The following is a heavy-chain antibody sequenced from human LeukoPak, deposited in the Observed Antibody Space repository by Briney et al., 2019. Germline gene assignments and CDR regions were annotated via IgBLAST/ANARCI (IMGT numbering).Heavy chain of an antibody. CDR1: GYTFTGYY. V-gene: IGHV1-2*06. CDR2: INPNSGGK. J-gene: IGHJ4*02. CDR3: TRGEVAATPDY. D-gene: IGHD2-15*01. Sequence: GASVKVSCKASGYTFTGYYMHWVRQAPGQGLEWMGRINPNSGGKNYAQKFQGRVTMTRDTSISTAYMELSRLRSDDTAVYYCTRGEVAATPDYWGQGTLVTVSS.